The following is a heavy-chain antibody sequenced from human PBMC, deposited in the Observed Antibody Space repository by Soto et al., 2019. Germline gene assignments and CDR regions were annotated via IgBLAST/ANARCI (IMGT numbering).Heavy chain of an antibody. CDR1: GYTFTSYY. CDR3: ARDPLVLRYFDWLTNLNYYYYGMHV. Sequence: ASVKVSCKASGYTFTSYYMHWVRQAPGQGLEWMGIINPSGGSTSYAQKFQGRVTMTRDTSTSTVYMELSSLRSEDTAVYYCARDPLVLRYFDWLTNLNYYYYGMHVWGQGTTATVSS. CDR2: INPSGGST. J-gene: IGHJ6*02. V-gene: IGHV1-46*01. D-gene: IGHD3-9*01.